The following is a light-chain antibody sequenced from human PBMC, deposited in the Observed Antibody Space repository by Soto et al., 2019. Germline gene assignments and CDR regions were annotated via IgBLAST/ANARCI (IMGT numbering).Light chain of an antibody. CDR2: EVS. V-gene: IGLV2-14*01. Sequence: QSALTQPASVSGSPGQSITISCTGTNSDVGGYNYVSWYQQNPGKAPKLMIYEVSNRPSAVSNRFSGSKSGSTASLTISGLQAEDEADYYRSSYTSSSTMVFGGGTKLTVL. J-gene: IGLJ2*01. CDR1: NSDVGGYNY. CDR3: SSYTSSSTMV.